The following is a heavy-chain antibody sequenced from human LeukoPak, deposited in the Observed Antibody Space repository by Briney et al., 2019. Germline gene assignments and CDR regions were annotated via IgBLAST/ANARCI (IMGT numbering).Heavy chain of an antibody. CDR3: ARDYLRTHFDY. V-gene: IGHV3-33*08. J-gene: IGHJ4*02. CDR2: IWYDGSNK. CDR1: GFTFSSYW. Sequence: GGSLRLSCAASGFTFSSYWMSWVRQAPGKGLEWVAVIWYDGSNKYYADSVKGRFTISRDNSKNTLYLQMNSLRAEDTAVYYCARDYLRTHFDYWGQGTLVTVSS. D-gene: IGHD5/OR15-5a*01.